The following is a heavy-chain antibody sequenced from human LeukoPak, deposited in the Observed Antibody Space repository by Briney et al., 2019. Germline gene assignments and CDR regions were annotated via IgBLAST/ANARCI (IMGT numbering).Heavy chain of an antibody. CDR2: ISAYNGNT. CDR3: ARDSGRDIVVVPASFDY. J-gene: IGHJ4*02. CDR1: GYTFTIYG. D-gene: IGHD2-2*01. V-gene: IGHV1-18*04. Sequence: ASVNVSCKASGYTFTIYGISWVRQAPGQGLEWMGWISAYNGNTNHTQKLQGRVTMTTDTSTSTAYMELRSLRSDDTAVYYCARDSGRDIVVVPASFDYWGQGTLVTVSS.